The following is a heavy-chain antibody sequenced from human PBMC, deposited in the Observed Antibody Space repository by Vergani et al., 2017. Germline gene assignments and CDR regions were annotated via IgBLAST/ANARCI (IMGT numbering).Heavy chain of an antibody. J-gene: IGHJ4*02. D-gene: IGHD4-23*01. CDR1: GFTFSSYA. V-gene: IGHV3-23*01. Sequence: EVQLLESGGGLVQPGGSLRLSCAASGFTFSSYAMSWVRQVPGKGLEWVSGISGSGGNTYYANSVKGRFTISRDNSKNTLYLQMNGLRAEDTAVYYCGRGYGGNSGYFDYWGQGTLVIVSS. CDR3: GRGYGGNSGYFDY. CDR2: ISGSGGNT.